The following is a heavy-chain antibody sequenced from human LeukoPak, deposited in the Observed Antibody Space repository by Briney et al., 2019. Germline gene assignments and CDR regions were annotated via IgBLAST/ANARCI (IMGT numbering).Heavy chain of an antibody. CDR1: GYTFTGYY. CDR2: INPNSGGT. Sequence: ASVKVSCKASGYTFTGYYMHWVRQAPGQGLEWMGWINPNSGGTNYAQKFQGRVTMTRDTSISTAYMGLSRLRSDDTAVYYCARQVGATTIGDYWGQGTLVTVSS. V-gene: IGHV1-2*02. J-gene: IGHJ4*02. D-gene: IGHD1-26*01. CDR3: ARQVGATTIGDY.